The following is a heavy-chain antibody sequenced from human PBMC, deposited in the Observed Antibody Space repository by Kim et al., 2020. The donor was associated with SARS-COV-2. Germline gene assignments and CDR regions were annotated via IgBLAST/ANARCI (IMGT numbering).Heavy chain of an antibody. CDR3: ASFDY. CDR2: YEERNK. J-gene: IGHJ4*02. V-gene: IGHV3-33*01. Sequence: YEERNKKYDDTARCRFTNSRKKSKNTLYLQMNSLRAEDTAIYYCASFDYWGQGTLVTVSA.